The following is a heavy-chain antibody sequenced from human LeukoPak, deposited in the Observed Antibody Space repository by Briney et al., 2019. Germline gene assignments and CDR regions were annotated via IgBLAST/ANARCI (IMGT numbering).Heavy chain of an antibody. CDR2: ISGSGGST. J-gene: IGHJ5*02. Sequence: GGSLRLSCAASGFTFSSYAMSWVRQAPGKGLEWVSVISGSGGSTHYADSVKGRLTISRDNSKNTLYLQMNSLRAEDTAVYYCAKAAQSSAYYPNWFDPWGQGTLVTVSS. CDR3: AKAAQSSAYYPNWFDP. D-gene: IGHD3-22*01. V-gene: IGHV3-23*01. CDR1: GFTFSSYA.